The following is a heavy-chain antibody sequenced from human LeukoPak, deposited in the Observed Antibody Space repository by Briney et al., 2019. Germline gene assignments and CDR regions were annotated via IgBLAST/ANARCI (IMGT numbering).Heavy chain of an antibody. D-gene: IGHD3-10*01. CDR2: IYTSGST. CDR3: ARVMVGVRGLHFDD. CDR1: GGSISTGSDY. V-gene: IGHV4-61*02. Sequence: PSETLSLTCTVSGGSISTGSDYWSWIRQAAGKGLEWIRRIYTSGSTDYNPSLRSRVTISVDTSKNQFSLRLSSVTAADTAVYYCARVMVGVRGLHFDDWGQGTLVTVSS. J-gene: IGHJ4*02.